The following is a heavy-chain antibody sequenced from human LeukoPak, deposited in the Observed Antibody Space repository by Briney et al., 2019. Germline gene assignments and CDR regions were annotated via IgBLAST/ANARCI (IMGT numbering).Heavy chain of an antibody. D-gene: IGHD3-22*01. CDR1: GGSISSHY. V-gene: IGHV4-59*11. CDR3: ARDSGSEYYFDY. J-gene: IGHJ4*02. CDR2: IYYSGST. Sequence: PSETLSLTCTVSGGSISSHYWSWIRQPPGKGLEWIGYIYYSGSTNYNPSLKSRVTISVDTSKNQFSLKLSSVTAADTAVYYCARDSGSEYYFDYWGPGTLVTVSS.